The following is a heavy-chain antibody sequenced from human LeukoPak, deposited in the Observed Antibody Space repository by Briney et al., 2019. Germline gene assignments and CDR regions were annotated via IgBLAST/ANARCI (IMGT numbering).Heavy chain of an antibody. Sequence: ASVKVSCKASGYTFTGYYMHWVRQAPGQGLEWMGWINPNSGGTNYAQKFQGRVTMTRDTSISTAYMELSRLRSDDTAVYYCARALLRYFDWLPFDYWGQGTLVTVSS. CDR1: GYTFTGYY. J-gene: IGHJ4*02. V-gene: IGHV1-2*02. CDR2: INPNSGGT. CDR3: ARALLRYFDWLPFDY. D-gene: IGHD3-9*01.